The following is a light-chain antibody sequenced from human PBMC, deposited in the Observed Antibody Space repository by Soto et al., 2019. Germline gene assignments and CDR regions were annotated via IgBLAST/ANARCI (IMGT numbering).Light chain of an antibody. CDR1: NSNVGNNA. CDR2: YDR. J-gene: IGLJ2*01. V-gene: IGLV1-36*01. CDR3: AAWDDSVNGVV. Sequence: QSVLTQPPSVSEAPRQRVTISCSGSNSNVGNNAVTWYQQLPGKAPTLLVYYDRLLPSGVSDRFSGSKSGTSASLAISGLQSEDEADYYCAAWDDSVNGVVFGGGTKVTVL.